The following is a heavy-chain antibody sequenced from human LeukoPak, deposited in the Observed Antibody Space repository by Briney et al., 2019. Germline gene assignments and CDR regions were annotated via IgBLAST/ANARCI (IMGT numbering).Heavy chain of an antibody. D-gene: IGHD1-1*01. CDR1: GGTFSSYA. J-gene: IGHJ4*02. CDR3: ARGRGSRTGSNGDYCDY. Sequence: SVKVSCKASGGTFSSYAINWVRQAPGQGLEWMGRIIPILGMANYAQRFQGRVTVTADKSQSTAYMELSSLTSDDTAIYYCARGRGSRTGSNGDYCDYWGQGTLVTVSS. CDR2: IIPILGMA. V-gene: IGHV1-69*04.